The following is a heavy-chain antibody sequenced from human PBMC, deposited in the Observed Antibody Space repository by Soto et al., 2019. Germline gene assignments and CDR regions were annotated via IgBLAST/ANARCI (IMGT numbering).Heavy chain of an antibody. D-gene: IGHD2-2*02. J-gene: IGHJ6*02. CDR3: ARIVVVPAAIPPYYYYYGMDV. CDR1: GYTFTGYY. V-gene: IGHV1-2*02. CDR2: INPNSGGT. Sequence: GASVKVSCKASGYTFTGYYIHWVRQAPGQGLEWMGWINPNSGGTNHAQKFQGRVTMTMDTSISTAYMELSRLRSDDTAVYYCARIVVVPAAIPPYYYYYGMDVWGQGTTVTV.